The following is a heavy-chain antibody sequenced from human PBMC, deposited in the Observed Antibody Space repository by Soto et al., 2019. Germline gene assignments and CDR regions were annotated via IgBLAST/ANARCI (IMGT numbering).Heavy chain of an antibody. CDR2: MNPDSGST. CDR3: TRSRGETGVDFDY. Sequence: QVQLVQSGAEVKKPGASVKVSCKASGYTFTSYDINWVRQATGQGLEWMGWMNPDSGSTGYVQKFQGRVTMTRDTFMSTAYLELSSLTSEDTAVYYCTRSRGETGVDFDYWGQGTPVTVSS. J-gene: IGHJ4*02. D-gene: IGHD7-27*01. CDR1: GYTFTSYD. V-gene: IGHV1-8*01.